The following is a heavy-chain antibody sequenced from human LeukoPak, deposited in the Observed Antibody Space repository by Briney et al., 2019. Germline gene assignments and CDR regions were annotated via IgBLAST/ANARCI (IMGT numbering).Heavy chain of an antibody. Sequence: PGESLKISCEGSGYSFTSYWIGWVRQMPGKGLEWIGIIYPGDSDTRYSPSCQGKVTISADKSIRTAYLQWSSLKASDTAMYYCARPVEPDSIGAFDVWGQGTMVTVSS. CDR2: IYPGDSDT. D-gene: IGHD2-2*01. CDR1: GYSFTSYW. CDR3: ARPVEPDSIGAFDV. J-gene: IGHJ3*01. V-gene: IGHV5-51*01.